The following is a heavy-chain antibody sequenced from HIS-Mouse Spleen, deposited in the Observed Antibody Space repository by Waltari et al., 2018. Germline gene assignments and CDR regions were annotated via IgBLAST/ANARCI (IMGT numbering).Heavy chain of an antibody. CDR2: IDWDDDK. CDR1: GFSLSTSGMC. V-gene: IGHV2-70*15. J-gene: IGHJ4*02. D-gene: IGHD6-19*01. Sequence: QVTLRESGPALVTPTQTLTLTCTFSGFSLSTSGMCVSWIRQPPGKALEWLARIDWDDDKYYSTSLKTRLTISRDTSKNQVVLTMTNMDPLDTATYYCARIAEGYTSGWYAFDYWGQGTLVTVSS. CDR3: ARIAEGYTSGWYAFDY.